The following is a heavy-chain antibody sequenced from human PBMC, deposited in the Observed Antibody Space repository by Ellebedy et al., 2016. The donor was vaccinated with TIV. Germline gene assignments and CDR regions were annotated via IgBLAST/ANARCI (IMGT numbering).Heavy chain of an antibody. Sequence: GESLKISCAASGFTFNKAWMNWVRQAPGKGLEWVGLIRAKTDGGATNYGEPVKGRFTISRDDSQNTVYLQMNSLKIEDTAVYYCTTDEMVRGVDDYWGQGTLVTVSS. V-gene: IGHV3-15*07. J-gene: IGHJ4*02. CDR2: IRAKTDGGAT. CDR1: GFTFNKAW. CDR3: TTDEMVRGVDDY. D-gene: IGHD3-10*01.